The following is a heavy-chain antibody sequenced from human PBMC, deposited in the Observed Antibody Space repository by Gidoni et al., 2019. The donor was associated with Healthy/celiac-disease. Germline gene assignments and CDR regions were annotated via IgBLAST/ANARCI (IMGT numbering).Heavy chain of an antibody. D-gene: IGHD3-10*01. CDR3: ARGPELWFGELFEKDWFDP. Sequence: QVQLVESGGGVVQPGRSLRLLCAASGLTFSSYAVHWVRQAPGKGLEWMAVRWYDGSNKYYADSVKGRFTISRDKSKNTLYLQMNSLRAEDTAVYYCARGPELWFGELFEKDWFDPWGQGTLVTVSS. CDR2: RWYDGSNK. V-gene: IGHV3-33*01. CDR1: GLTFSSYA. J-gene: IGHJ5*02.